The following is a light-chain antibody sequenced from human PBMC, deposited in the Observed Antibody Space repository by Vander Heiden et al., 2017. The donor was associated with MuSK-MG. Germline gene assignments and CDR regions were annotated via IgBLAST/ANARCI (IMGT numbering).Light chain of an antibody. J-gene: IGKJ1*01. CDR1: QSVSSSY. CDR2: DAS. Sequence: EIVLTQSPATLPLSPGERATLSCRASQSVSSSYLAWYQQKPGLAPRLLIYDASSRATGIPDSFSGSGSGTDFTLTISRLQPEDLAVYYCLQDASAPRTFGQGTKVEIK. CDR3: LQDASAPRT. V-gene: IGKV3D-20*01.